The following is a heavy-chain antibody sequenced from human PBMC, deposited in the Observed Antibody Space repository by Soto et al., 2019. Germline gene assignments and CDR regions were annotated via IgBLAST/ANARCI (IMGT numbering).Heavy chain of an antibody. CDR3: ARETDCTTDY. D-gene: IGHD2-2*01. V-gene: IGHV3-74*01. CDR2: INFDGDNT. CDR1: GFTFSNYW. Sequence: GSLRLSCAASGFTFSNYWMHWVRQAPGKGLVWVSRINFDGDNTGYADSVKGRFTISRDNAKNTLYLQMNSLRAEDTAVYYCARETDCTTDYWGQGTLVTVSS. J-gene: IGHJ4*02.